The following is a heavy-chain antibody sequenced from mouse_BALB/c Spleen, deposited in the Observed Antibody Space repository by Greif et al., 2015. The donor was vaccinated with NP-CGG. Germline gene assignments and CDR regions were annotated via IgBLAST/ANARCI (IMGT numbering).Heavy chain of an antibody. CDR3: NALGRQAY. D-gene: IGHD4-1*01. CDR2: IDPENGDT. V-gene: IGHV14-4*02. CDR1: GFNIKDYY. J-gene: IGHJ3*01. Sequence: EVQLQQSGAELVRSGASVKLSCTASGFNIKDYYMHWVKQRPEQGLEWIGWIDPENGDTEYAPKFQGKATMTADTSSNTAYLQLSSLTSEDTAVYYCNALGRQAYWGQGTLVTVSA.